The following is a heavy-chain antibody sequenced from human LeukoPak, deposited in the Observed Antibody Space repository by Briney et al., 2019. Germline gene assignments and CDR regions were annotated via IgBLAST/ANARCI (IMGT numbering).Heavy chain of an antibody. CDR2: IYHSGST. CDR1: GGSISSSSYY. Sequence: PSETLSLTCTVSGGSISSSSYYWGWIRQPPGKGLEWIGSIYHSGSTYYNPSLKSRVTISVDTSKNQFSLKLSSVTAADTAVYYCAREGTGGPNDYWGQGTLVTVSS. D-gene: IGHD3-10*01. CDR3: AREGTGGPNDY. V-gene: IGHV4-39*07. J-gene: IGHJ4*02.